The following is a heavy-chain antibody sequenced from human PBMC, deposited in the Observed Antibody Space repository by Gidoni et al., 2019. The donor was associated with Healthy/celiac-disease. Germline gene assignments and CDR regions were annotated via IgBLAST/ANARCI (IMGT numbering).Heavy chain of an antibody. Sequence: EVQLVESGGGLVQPGGSLRLSCAASGFTFSSYWMSWVRQAPGKGLEWVANIKQDGSEKYYVDSVKGRFTISRDNAKNSLYLQMNSLRAEDTAVYYCARELSGYDWPIFDYWGQGTLVTVSS. V-gene: IGHV3-7*01. D-gene: IGHD5-12*01. CDR2: IKQDGSEK. CDR1: GFTFSSYW. J-gene: IGHJ4*02. CDR3: ARELSGYDWPIFDY.